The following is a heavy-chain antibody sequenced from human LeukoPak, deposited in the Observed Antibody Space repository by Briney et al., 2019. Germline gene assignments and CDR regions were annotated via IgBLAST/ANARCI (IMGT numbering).Heavy chain of an antibody. CDR2: IWYDGSNK. Sequence: AEPEIAVKGKGVDLGGRATVKRKKWVAVIWYDGSNKYYADSVKGRFTISRDNSKNTLYLQMNSLRAEDTAWYYCARGQNHYGPGSQTFDIWGQGTMVTVSS. V-gene: IGHV3-33*01. CDR1: EIAVKGKG. J-gene: IGHJ3*02. D-gene: IGHD3-10*01. CDR3: ARGQNHYGPGSQTFDI.